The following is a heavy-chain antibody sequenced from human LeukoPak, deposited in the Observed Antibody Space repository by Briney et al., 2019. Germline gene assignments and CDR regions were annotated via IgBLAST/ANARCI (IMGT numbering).Heavy chain of an antibody. D-gene: IGHD2-2*01. V-gene: IGHV4-34*01. J-gene: IGHJ5*02. CDR1: GWSFNDYY. CDR3: ARGQVPAAWGYNWFDP. Sequence: SETLSLTCAVYGWSFNDYYWSWVRQPPGKGLEWIGEINARGDTNYTPSLKSRVTISVDSSKNQFSLTLTSMIAADTAIYYCARGQVPAAWGYNWFDPWGQGTLVTVSS. CDR2: INARGDT.